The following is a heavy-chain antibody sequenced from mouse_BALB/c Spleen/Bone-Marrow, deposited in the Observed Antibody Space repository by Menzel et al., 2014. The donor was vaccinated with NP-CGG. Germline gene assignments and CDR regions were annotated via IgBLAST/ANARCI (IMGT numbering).Heavy chain of an antibody. V-gene: IGHV1-67*01. CDR1: GYTFTDYA. CDR2: ISGYYGDA. J-gene: IGHJ4*01. Sequence: QVQLQQSGAEPVRPGVSVKISCKGSGYTFTDYAIHWVKQSHAKSLEWIGLISGYYGDAIYNQKFKGKATMTVDKSSRTAYMDLARLTSEDSAIYFCARSGKVRSAMDYWGQGTSVTVSS. D-gene: IGHD2-14*01. CDR3: ARSGKVRSAMDY.